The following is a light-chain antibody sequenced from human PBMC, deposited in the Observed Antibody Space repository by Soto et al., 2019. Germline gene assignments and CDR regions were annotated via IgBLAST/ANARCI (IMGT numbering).Light chain of an antibody. CDR1: SSNIGNNA. Sequence: QSVLTQPPSVSEAPRQRVTISCSGSSSNIGNNAVNWYQQLPGKAPKLLIYYDDLLPSGVSDRFSGSKSGTSASLAISGLQSEDEADYYCAAWDDRLNGHVFGNGTKVTV. J-gene: IGLJ1*01. CDR2: YDD. V-gene: IGLV1-36*01. CDR3: AAWDDRLNGHV.